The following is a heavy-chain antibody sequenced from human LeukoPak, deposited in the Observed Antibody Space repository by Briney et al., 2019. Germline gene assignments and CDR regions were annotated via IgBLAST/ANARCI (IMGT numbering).Heavy chain of an antibody. CDR3: ARDFVQGVIMNYFDY. V-gene: IGHV3-33*01. Sequence: GRSLRLSCAASGFTFSSYGMHWVRQAPGKGLEWVAVIWYDGNNKYYADSVKGRFTISRDNSKNTLYLQMNSLRAEDTAVYYCARDFVQGVIMNYFDYWGQGTLVTVSS. CDR2: IWYDGNNK. J-gene: IGHJ4*02. CDR1: GFTFSSYG. D-gene: IGHD3-10*01.